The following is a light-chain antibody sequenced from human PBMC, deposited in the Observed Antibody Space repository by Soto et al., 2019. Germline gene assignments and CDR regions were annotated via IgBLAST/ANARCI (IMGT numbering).Light chain of an antibody. CDR2: EVS. J-gene: IGLJ1*01. CDR3: SSYAGSNNYV. V-gene: IGLV2-8*01. CDR1: SSDVGGYNY. Sequence: ALTQPPSASGSPGQSVTISCTGTSSDVGGYNYVSWYQQHPGKAPKLMIYEVSKRPSGVPDRFSGSKSGNTASLTVSGLQAEDDADYYCSSYAGSNNYVFGTGTKVTVL.